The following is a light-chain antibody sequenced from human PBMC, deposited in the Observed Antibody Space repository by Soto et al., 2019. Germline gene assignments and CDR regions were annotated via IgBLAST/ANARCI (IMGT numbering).Light chain of an antibody. Sequence: QSALTQPPSASGSPGQSVTISCTGTSSDVGGYKYVSWYQQHPGKAPKLLMYEVSKRPSGVPDRFSGSKSGNTASLTVSGPQAAGEADYCCSSHAGSYNWVFGGGTKVTVL. CDR2: EVS. CDR3: SSHAGSYNWV. CDR1: SSDVGGYKY. V-gene: IGLV2-8*01. J-gene: IGLJ3*02.